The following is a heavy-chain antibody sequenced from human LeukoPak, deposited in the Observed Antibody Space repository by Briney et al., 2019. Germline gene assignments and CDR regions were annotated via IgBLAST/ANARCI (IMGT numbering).Heavy chain of an antibody. V-gene: IGHV1-8*01. CDR1: GYTFTSYD. CDR3: ARAPHYYGSGSYYKNWFGP. D-gene: IGHD3-10*01. Sequence: ASVKVSCKASGYTFTSYDINWVRQATGQGLEWMGWMNPNSGNTGYAQKFQGRVTMTRNTSISTAYMELSSLRSEDTAVYYCARAPHYYGSGSYYKNWFGPWGQGTLITVSS. J-gene: IGHJ5*02. CDR2: MNPNSGNT.